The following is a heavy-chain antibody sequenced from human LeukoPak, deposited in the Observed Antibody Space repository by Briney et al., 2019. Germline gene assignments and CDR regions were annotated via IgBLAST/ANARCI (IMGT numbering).Heavy chain of an antibody. CDR2: ISGDGVST. Sequence: TGGSLRLSCAASGFMFDDSAMHWVRQAPGKGLEWVSLISGDGVSTFYADSVKGRFTISRDDSKSSLSLQMDSLTTEDTALYYCAKEGYSHTSNYFDNWGQGILVTVSS. D-gene: IGHD2-15*01. CDR1: GFMFDDSA. V-gene: IGHV3-43*02. CDR3: AKEGYSHTSNYFDN. J-gene: IGHJ4*02.